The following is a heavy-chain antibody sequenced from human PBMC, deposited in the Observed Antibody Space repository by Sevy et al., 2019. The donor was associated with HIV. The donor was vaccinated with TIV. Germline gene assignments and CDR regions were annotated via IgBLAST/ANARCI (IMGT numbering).Heavy chain of an antibody. CDR1: GFTFAIYA. CDR2: ISGSGDTT. CDR3: AKDLRAYYGTWPH. Sequence: GGSLRLSCAASGFTFAIYAMSWVRQAPGKGLEWVSAISGSGDTTYYADSMKGRFTISRDNSKNTLFLQMNSLRAEETAVYYCAKDLRAYYGTWPHWGQGTLVTVSS. D-gene: IGHD3-3*01. V-gene: IGHV3-23*01. J-gene: IGHJ4*02.